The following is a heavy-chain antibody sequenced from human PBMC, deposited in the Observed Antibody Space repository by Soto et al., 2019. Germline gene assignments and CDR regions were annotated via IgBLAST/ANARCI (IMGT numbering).Heavy chain of an antibody. D-gene: IGHD6-13*01. CDR1: GYSFTSYW. J-gene: IGHJ3*02. V-gene: IGHV5-10-1*01. Sequence: PGESLKISCKGSGYSFTSYWISWVRQMPGKGLEWMGRIDPSDSYTNYSPSFQGHVTISADKSISTAYLQWSSLKASDTAMYYCARPLSIAAATRLVDAFDIWGQGTMVTVSS. CDR2: IDPSDSYT. CDR3: ARPLSIAAATRLVDAFDI.